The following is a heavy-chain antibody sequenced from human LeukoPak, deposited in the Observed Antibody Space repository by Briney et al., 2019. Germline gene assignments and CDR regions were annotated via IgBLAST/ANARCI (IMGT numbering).Heavy chain of an antibody. CDR3: ARDGMITFGGVIVKGAFDI. J-gene: IGHJ3*02. CDR2: ISSSSSYI. D-gene: IGHD3-16*02. Sequence: GGSLRLSCAASGFTFSSYSMNWVRQAPGKGLEWVSSISSSSSYIYYADSVKGRFTISRDNAKNSLYLQMNSLRAEGTAVYYCARDGMITFGGVIVKGAFDIWGQGTMVTVSS. V-gene: IGHV3-21*01. CDR1: GFTFSSYS.